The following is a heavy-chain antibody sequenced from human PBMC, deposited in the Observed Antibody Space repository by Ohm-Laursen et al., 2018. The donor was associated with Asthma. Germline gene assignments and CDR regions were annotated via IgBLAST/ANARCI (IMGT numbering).Heavy chain of an antibody. CDR3: TRGGGATFDL. D-gene: IGHD5-12*01. J-gene: IGHJ4*02. CDR1: EFTFRLSW. CDR2: TNQHGSET. V-gene: IGHV3-7*01. Sequence: SLRLSCSASEFTFRLSWMSWVRQAPGKGLEWVATTNQHGSETYYVDSVRGRFTISRDNTLDALYLQMDSLRGEDTAVYFCTRGGGATFDLWGQGTLVSVGS.